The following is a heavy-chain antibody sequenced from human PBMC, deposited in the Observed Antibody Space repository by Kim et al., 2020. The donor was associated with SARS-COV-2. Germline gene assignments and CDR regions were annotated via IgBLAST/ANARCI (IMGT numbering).Heavy chain of an antibody. CDR3: ARVGFYGSGSDSLDAFDI. Sequence: SETLSLTCTVSGGSISSGGYYWSWIRQHPGKGLEWIGYIYYSGSTYYNPSLKSRVTISVDTSKNQFSLKLSSVTAADTAVYYCARVGFYGSGSDSLDAFDIWGQGTMVTVSS. CDR1: GGSISSGGYY. J-gene: IGHJ3*02. CDR2: IYYSGST. D-gene: IGHD3-10*01. V-gene: IGHV4-31*03.